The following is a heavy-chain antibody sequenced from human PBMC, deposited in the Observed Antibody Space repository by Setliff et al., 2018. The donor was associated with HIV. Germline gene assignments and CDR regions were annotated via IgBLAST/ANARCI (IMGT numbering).Heavy chain of an antibody. Sequence: PGESLKISCKAVDYTFTTYWIGWVRQMPGEGLEWMGIIYPEDSNIKYNPSFQNQVTISADKSISTAYLLVHNLKASDTATYYCARRDGRSMNAFEIWGPGTMVTVSS. CDR3: ARRDGRSMNAFEI. CDR1: DYTFTTYW. V-gene: IGHV5-51*01. CDR2: IYPEDSNI. D-gene: IGHD6-13*01. J-gene: IGHJ3*02.